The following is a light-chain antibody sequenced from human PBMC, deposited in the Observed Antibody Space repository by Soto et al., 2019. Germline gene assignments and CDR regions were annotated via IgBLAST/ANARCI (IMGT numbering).Light chain of an antibody. V-gene: IGKV3-20*01. CDR3: QQYGSSPFT. J-gene: IGKJ4*01. CDR1: QSVSSN. Sequence: DIVMTQSPLSLSVSPGERVTLSCRASQSVSSNLAWYQQKPGQSPRLLIYGASSRPTGIPDRFSGSGSGTDFTLAIARLEPEDFALYYCQQYGSSPFTFGGGTKVDIK. CDR2: GAS.